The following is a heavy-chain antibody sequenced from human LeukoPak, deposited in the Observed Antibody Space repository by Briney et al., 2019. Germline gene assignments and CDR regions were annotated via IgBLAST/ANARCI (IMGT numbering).Heavy chain of an antibody. J-gene: IGHJ5*02. Sequence: SETLSLTCSVSGGSISGYYWSWIRQPPGKGLEWIGYVSYSGSTNYNPSLKSRVTISVDTSKNQFSLQLSSVTAADTAVYYCARHLDPWGQGTLVTVSS. CDR3: ARHLDP. CDR2: VSYSGST. CDR1: GGSISGYY. V-gene: IGHV4-59*08.